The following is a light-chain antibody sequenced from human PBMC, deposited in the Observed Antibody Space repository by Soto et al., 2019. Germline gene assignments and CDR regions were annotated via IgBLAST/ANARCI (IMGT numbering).Light chain of an antibody. Sequence: EIVLTQSPATLSLSPGERATLSCRASRSVSSYLAWYQQKPGQTPRLLIHDASNRATGIPVRFSGSGSGTDFTLTISSLEPEDFAVYYCQQRTNWLSSTFGQGTRLEIK. J-gene: IGKJ5*01. CDR2: DAS. CDR3: QQRTNWLSST. V-gene: IGKV3-11*01. CDR1: RSVSSY.